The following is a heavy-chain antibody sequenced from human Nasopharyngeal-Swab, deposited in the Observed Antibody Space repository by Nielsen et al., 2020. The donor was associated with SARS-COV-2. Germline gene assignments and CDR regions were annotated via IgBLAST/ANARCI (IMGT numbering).Heavy chain of an antibody. D-gene: IGHD3-10*01. V-gene: IGHV4-34*01. CDR3: ARGGPTSLVRGVIIPPFDY. CDR2: INHSGST. Sequence: SETPSLTCAVYCGSFSGYYWSWIRQPPGKGLEWIGEINHSGSTNYNPSLKSRVTISVDTSKNQFSLKLSSVTAADTAVYYCARGGPTSLVRGVIIPPFDYWGQGTLVTVSS. CDR1: CGSFSGYY. J-gene: IGHJ4*02.